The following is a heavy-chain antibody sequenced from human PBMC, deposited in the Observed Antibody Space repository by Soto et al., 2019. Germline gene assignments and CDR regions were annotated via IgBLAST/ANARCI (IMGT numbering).Heavy chain of an antibody. J-gene: IGHJ4*02. CDR1: GGTFSSYA. D-gene: IGHD2-15*01. V-gene: IGHV1-69*06. CDR3: AYTELGYCSGGSCYRGEIKDDY. Sequence: QVQLVQSGAEVKKPGSSVKVSCKASGGTFSSYAISWVRQAPGQGLEWMGGIIPIFGTPNYAQKFQGRVTITADKSTSTAYMELSSLRSEDTAVYYCAYTELGYCSGGSCYRGEIKDDYWGQGTLVTVSS. CDR2: IIPIFGTP.